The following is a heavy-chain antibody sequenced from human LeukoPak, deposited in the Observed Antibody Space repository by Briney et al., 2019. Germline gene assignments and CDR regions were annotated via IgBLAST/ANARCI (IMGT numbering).Heavy chain of an antibody. D-gene: IGHD3-22*01. J-gene: IGHJ3*02. CDR2: ISSSSSTM. V-gene: IGHV3-48*04. CDR3: AREGYYFDSSGQLTVGAFDI. CDR1: GFTFSSYS. Sequence: GGSLRLSCAASGFTFSSYSMNWVRQAPGKGLEWVSYISSSSSTMYYADSVKGRFTISRDNAKNSLYLQMKSLRAEDTAVYYCAREGYYFDSSGQLTVGAFDIWGQGTMVTVSS.